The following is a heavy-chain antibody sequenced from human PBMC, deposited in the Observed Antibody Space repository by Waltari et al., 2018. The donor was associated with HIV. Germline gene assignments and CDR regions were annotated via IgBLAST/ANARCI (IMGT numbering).Heavy chain of an antibody. V-gene: IGHV3-33*03. D-gene: IGHD1-26*01. J-gene: IGHJ4*02. CDR3: ARTGTIANSGRFFD. Sequence: QVQLVESGGGVVQPGRSLRLSCAASGFTFSSYGMHWVRQAPGKGVEWVAVIWYDGSEKYYVDSVKGRFTISRDNAKNSLSLQMNSLRAEDTAVYYCARTGTIANSGRFFDWGQGTLVTVSS. CDR1: GFTFSSYG. CDR2: IWYDGSEK.